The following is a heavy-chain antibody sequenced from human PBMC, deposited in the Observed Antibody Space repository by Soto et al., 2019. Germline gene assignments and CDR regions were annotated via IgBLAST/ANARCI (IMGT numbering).Heavy chain of an antibody. CDR3: ARDPGDIVVVPCANIPNAFDI. V-gene: IGHV3-21*01. CDR1: GFTFSSYS. CDR2: ISSSSSYI. J-gene: IGHJ3*02. D-gene: IGHD2-2*01. Sequence: EVQLVESGGGLVKPGGSLRLSCAASGFTFSSYSMNWVRQAPGKGLEWVSSISSSSSYIYYADSVKGRFTISRDNAKNSVYQQMNSLRDEDSAVYYCARDPGDIVVVPCANIPNAFDIWGQGTMVTVSS.